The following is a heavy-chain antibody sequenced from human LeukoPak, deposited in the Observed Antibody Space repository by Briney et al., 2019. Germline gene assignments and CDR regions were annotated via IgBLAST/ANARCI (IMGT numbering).Heavy chain of an antibody. V-gene: IGHV4-59*01. CDR2: IGYSGRT. J-gene: IGHJ5*02. Sequence: SETLSLTCTVSGGSIGSYYWSWIRQPPGKGLEWIGYIGYSGRTNYNPSLKSRVTISVDTSKNQFSLNLRSVTAADTAVYYCARDAEYCSGSDCPRWFDPWGQGTLVTVSS. D-gene: IGHD2-15*01. CDR1: GGSIGSYY. CDR3: ARDAEYCSGSDCPRWFDP.